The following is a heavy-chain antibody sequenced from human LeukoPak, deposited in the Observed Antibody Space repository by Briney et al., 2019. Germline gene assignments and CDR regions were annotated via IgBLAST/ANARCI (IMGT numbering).Heavy chain of an antibody. CDR2: IWYEGTNI. D-gene: IGHD1-26*01. J-gene: IGHJ5*02. V-gene: IGHV3-33*04. Sequence: GGSLRLSCAASGFTFSSYGMHWVRQAPGKGLEWVAVIWYEGTNIYYADSVKGRFTISRDNSKNTLYLQMDSLRVEDTAVYYCARQGGLGSYAAGSWFDPWGQGTLVTVSS. CDR1: GFTFSSYG. CDR3: ARQGGLGSYAAGSWFDP.